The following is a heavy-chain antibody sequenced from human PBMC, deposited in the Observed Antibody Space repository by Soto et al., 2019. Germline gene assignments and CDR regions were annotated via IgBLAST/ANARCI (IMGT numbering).Heavy chain of an antibody. CDR2: IYPGDSDT. J-gene: IGHJ3*02. D-gene: IGHD3-16*02. Sequence: PGESLKISCKGSGYSFTSYWIGWVRQMPGKGLEWMGIIYPGDSDTRYSPSFQGQVTISADKSISTAYLQWSSLKASDTAMYYCARRSDYIWXGYRPNAFDIWGQGTMVTVSS. CDR3: ARRSDYIWXGYRPNAFDI. CDR1: GYSFTSYW. V-gene: IGHV5-51*01.